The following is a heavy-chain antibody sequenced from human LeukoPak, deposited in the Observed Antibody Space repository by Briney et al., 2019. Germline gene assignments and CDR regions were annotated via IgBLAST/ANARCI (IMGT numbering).Heavy chain of an antibody. CDR1: GYSFTNYW. J-gene: IGHJ4*02. Sequence: GESLKISCKGSGYSFTNYWIACVPQMPGKGLEWMGINYPGDSDTRYSPSFQGQVTISADKSISTAYLQWSSLKASDTAMYYCASAIGDLDYWGQGTLVTVSS. V-gene: IGHV5-51*01. D-gene: IGHD2-21*01. CDR2: NYPGDSDT. CDR3: ASAIGDLDY.